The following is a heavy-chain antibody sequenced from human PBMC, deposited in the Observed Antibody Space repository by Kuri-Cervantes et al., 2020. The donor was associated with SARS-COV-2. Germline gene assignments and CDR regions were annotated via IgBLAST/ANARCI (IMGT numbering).Heavy chain of an antibody. V-gene: IGHV1-69*13. Sequence: SVKVSCKASGGNFSGEVVSWVRQAPGQGLEWMGGFIPMPGTSNYAQKFQGRLTISADEYTNTAYMELSGLRSEDTAVYYCARAVGNFDFWGQGTLVTVSS. CDR2: FIPMPGTS. CDR3: ARAVGNFDF. CDR1: GGNFSGEV. J-gene: IGHJ4*02. D-gene: IGHD1-14*01.